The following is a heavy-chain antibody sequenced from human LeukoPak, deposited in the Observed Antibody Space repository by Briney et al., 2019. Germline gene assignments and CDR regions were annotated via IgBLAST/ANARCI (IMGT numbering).Heavy chain of an antibody. CDR1: GFTVSSNY. J-gene: IGHJ4*02. Sequence: GGSLRLSCAASGFTVSSNYMSWVRQAPGKGLEWVSVIYSGDSTYYADSVKARFTISRDNSKNTLYLQMNCLRTEDTAVYYCARRLLTGYYEFWGQGTLVTVSS. CDR3: ARRLLTGYYEF. CDR2: IYSGDST. V-gene: IGHV3-66*01. D-gene: IGHD3-9*01.